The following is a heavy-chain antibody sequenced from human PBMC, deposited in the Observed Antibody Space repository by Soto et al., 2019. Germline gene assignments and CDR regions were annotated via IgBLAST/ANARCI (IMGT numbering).Heavy chain of an antibody. CDR1: GFTFSSYA. V-gene: IGHV3-30-3*01. CDR2: ISYDGSNK. J-gene: IGHJ4*02. D-gene: IGHD3-10*01. CDR3: ARESGDDRRGVGSPLDY. Sequence: QVQLVESGGGVVQPGRSLRLSCAASGFTFSSYAMHWVRQAPGKGLEWVAVISYDGSNKYYADSVKGRFTISRDNSKNTLYLQMNSLSAEDTAVYYCARESGDDRRGVGSPLDYWGQGTLVTVSS.